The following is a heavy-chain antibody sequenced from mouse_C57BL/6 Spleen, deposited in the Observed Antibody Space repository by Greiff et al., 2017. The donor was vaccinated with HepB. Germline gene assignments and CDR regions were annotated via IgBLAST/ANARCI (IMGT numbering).Heavy chain of an antibody. Sequence: EVMLVESEGGLVQPGSSMKLSCTASGFTFSDYYMAWVRQVPEKGLEWVANINYDGSSTYYLDSLKSRFIISRDNAKNILYLQMSSLKSEDTATYYCARYYYGSSYAYWYFDVWGTGTTVTVSS. CDR2: INYDGSST. CDR3: ARYYYGSSYAYWYFDV. J-gene: IGHJ1*03. CDR1: GFTFSDYY. D-gene: IGHD1-1*01. V-gene: IGHV5-16*01.